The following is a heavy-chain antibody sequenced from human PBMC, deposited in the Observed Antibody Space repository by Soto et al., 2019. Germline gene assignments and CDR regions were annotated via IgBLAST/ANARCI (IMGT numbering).Heavy chain of an antibody. CDR1: GGSISSGDYY. Sequence: SETLSLTCTVSGGSISSGDYYWSWIRQPPGKGLEWIGYIYYSGSTYYNPSLKSRVTISVDTSKNQFSLKLSSVTAADTAVYYCARGKFYCSGGSCFPGVIRDYWGQGTLVTVSS. CDR2: IYYSGST. D-gene: IGHD2-15*01. V-gene: IGHV4-30-4*01. J-gene: IGHJ4*02. CDR3: ARGKFYCSGGSCFPGVIRDY.